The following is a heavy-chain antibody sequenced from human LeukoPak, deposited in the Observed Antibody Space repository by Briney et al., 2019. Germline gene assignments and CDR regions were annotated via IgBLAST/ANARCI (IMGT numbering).Heavy chain of an antibody. CDR2: IDQSGTT. CDR3: ARAQKDPWYRYYHYIDV. V-gene: IGHV4-34*01. J-gene: IGHJ6*03. Sequence: PSETLSLTCAVYGGSFSGYYWSWIRQPPGKGLEWIGEIDQSGTTYYNPSLKSRVAISIDTSKSQFSLKLSSVSAADTAVYYSARAQKDPWYRYYHYIDVWGKGTTVT. CDR1: GGSFSGYY. D-gene: IGHD6-13*01.